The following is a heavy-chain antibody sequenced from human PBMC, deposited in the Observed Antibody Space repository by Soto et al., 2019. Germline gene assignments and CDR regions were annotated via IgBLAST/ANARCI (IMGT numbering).Heavy chain of an antibody. CDR3: ARDGSTSWYSYDYHGMDV. J-gene: IGHJ6*02. D-gene: IGHD5-18*01. V-gene: IGHV3-7*05. CDR2: INQDGSEK. CDR1: GFTFRTYW. Sequence: EVQLVESGGGLVQPGGSLRLSCGASGFTFRTYWLSWVRQVPGKGLEWVANINQDGSEKNYVDSVKGRFTISRDNAKNSLHLQRSSLRAEDTALYDCARDGSTSWYSYDYHGMDVWGQGTTVTVSS.